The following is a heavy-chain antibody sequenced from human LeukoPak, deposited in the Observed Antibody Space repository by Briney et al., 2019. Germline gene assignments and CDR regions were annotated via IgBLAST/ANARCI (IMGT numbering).Heavy chain of an antibody. CDR1: GYTFTGYY. CDR3: ARVVYYYDSSGYYRHFDY. Sequence: ASVKVSCKASGYTFTGYYMHWMRQAPGQGLEWMGWINPYSGATNYAQKFQGRVTMTRDTSISTAYMELSRLRSDDTAVYYCARVVYYYDSSGYYRHFDYWGQGTLVTVSS. V-gene: IGHV1-2*02. J-gene: IGHJ4*02. D-gene: IGHD3-22*01. CDR2: INPYSGAT.